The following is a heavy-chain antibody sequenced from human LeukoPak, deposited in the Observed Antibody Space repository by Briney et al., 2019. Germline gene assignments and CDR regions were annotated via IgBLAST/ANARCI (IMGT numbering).Heavy chain of an antibody. CDR2: FDPEDGVT. CDR3: ATEIAVAGADPNWYFDL. CDR1: GYTLTELS. D-gene: IGHD6-19*01. Sequence: ASVKVSCKVSGYTLTELSMHWVRQAPGKGLEWMGGFDPEDGVTIYAQKFQGRVTMTEDTSTDTAYMELSSLRSEDTAVYYCATEIAVAGADPNWYFDLWGRGTLVTVSS. V-gene: IGHV1-24*01. J-gene: IGHJ2*01.